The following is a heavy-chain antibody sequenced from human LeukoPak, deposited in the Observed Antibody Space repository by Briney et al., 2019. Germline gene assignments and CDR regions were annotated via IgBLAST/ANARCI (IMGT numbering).Heavy chain of an antibody. CDR1: GGSVSSGGHY. D-gene: IGHD2-15*01. V-gene: IGHV4-39*01. CDR2: IYYSGST. Sequence: SETLSLTCIASGGSVSSGGHYWGWIRQPPGRGLEWIGSIYYSGSTYCNPSLNNRVTIFIDMSKNQFSLRLNSVTATDAAVYYCARLVCGGGSCPAEFDYWGQGTLVTVSS. J-gene: IGHJ4*02. CDR3: ARLVCGGGSCPAEFDY.